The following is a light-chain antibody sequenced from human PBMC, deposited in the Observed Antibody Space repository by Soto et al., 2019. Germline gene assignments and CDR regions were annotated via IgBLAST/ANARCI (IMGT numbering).Light chain of an antibody. CDR2: GAS. CDR3: QQYSNWPYT. V-gene: IGKV3-15*01. Sequence: EIVMTQSPATLSVSPGERATLSCRASQSVSSNLAWYQQKPGQPPRLLIYGASARATGIPARFSGSGSGTEFTLTISSLQSEDFAIFYCQQYSNWPYTFGQGTKVDIK. J-gene: IGKJ2*01. CDR1: QSVSSN.